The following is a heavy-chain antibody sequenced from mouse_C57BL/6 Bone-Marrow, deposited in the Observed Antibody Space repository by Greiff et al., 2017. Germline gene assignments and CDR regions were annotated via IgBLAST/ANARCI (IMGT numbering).Heavy chain of an antibody. CDR3: AGLRRCAMDY. CDR2: ILPGSGST. D-gene: IGHD2-4*01. CDR1: GYTFTSHW. J-gene: IGHJ4*01. V-gene: IGHV1-56*01. Sequence: VKLMESGPELVRPGASVKISCKAPGYTFTSHWMQWVRQRPGQGLEWIGEILPGSGSTYYNEKFKGKATLTVDKSSSTAYMQLSSLKSEDSAVYFCAGLRRCAMDYWGQGTSVTVSS.